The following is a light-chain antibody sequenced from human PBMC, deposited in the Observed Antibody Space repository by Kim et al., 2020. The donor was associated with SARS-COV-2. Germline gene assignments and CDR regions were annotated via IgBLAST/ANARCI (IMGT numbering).Light chain of an antibody. V-gene: IGKV3-20*01. J-gene: IGKJ1*01. Sequence: SSGERATPSCRASQSLSSNFLAWYQQKPGQAPRLLIYTASSRATGIPDRFSGSGSGTDFTLTISRLEPEDFAVYYCQQYEGSPKTFGQGTKVDIK. CDR2: TAS. CDR3: QQYEGSPKT. CDR1: QSLSSNF.